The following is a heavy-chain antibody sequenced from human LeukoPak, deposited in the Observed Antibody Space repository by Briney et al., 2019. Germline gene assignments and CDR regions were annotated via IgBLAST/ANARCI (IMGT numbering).Heavy chain of an antibody. CDR1: GFRFSSYA. CDR3: AKHRPYCGGDCYLSLDY. D-gene: IGHD2-21*02. Sequence: GGSLRLSCAASGFRFSSYAMSWVRQAPGKGLEWVSAISGSGSNTFYADSVKGRFTISRDNSKNTLYLQTNSLRAEDTAVYYCAKHRPYCGGDCYLSLDYWGQGTLVTASS. CDR2: ISGSGSNT. J-gene: IGHJ4*02. V-gene: IGHV3-23*01.